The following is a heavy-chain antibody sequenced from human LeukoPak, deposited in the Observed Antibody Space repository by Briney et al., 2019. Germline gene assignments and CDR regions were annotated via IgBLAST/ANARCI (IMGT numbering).Heavy chain of an antibody. CDR1: GFTFSSYW. J-gene: IGHJ5*02. CDR3: ARGDLRFYYS. V-gene: IGHV3-7*01. CDR2: IKQDGSKK. D-gene: IGHD3-3*01. Sequence: GGSLRLSCAASGFTFSSYWMTWVRQAPGKGLEWVANIKQDGSKKSYVDSVKGRFTISRDNAKNSLYLQMNSLRAEDTAVYYCARGDLRFYYSWGQGTLVTVSS.